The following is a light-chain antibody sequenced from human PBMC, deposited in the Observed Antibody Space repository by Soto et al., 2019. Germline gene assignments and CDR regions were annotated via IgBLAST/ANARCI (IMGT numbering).Light chain of an antibody. Sequence: QSALTQPPSASGSPGQSVTISCTGISSDVGGDNYVSWYQQHPGKAPKLMIYEVSKRPSGVPDRFSGSKSGNTASLTVSGLQAEDEADYYCSSYAGSNNLVFGGGTQLTVL. CDR2: EVS. J-gene: IGLJ3*02. CDR1: SSDVGGDNY. CDR3: SSYAGSNNLV. V-gene: IGLV2-8*01.